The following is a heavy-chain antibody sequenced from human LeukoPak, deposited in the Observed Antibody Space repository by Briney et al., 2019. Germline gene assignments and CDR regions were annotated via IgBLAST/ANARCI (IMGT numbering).Heavy chain of an antibody. CDR3: ARDMSSSSGYGMDV. D-gene: IGHD6-6*01. Sequence: GRSLRLSCAASGFTFSSYAMHWVRQAPGKGLEWVAVISYDGSNKYYADSVKGRFTISRDNSKNTLYLQMNGLRAEDTAVYYCARDMSSSSGYGMDVWGQGTTVTVSS. CDR2: ISYDGSNK. V-gene: IGHV3-30-3*01. CDR1: GFTFSSYA. J-gene: IGHJ6*02.